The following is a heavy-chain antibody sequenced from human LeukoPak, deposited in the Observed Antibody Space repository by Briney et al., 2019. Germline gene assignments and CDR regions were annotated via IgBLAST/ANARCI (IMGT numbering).Heavy chain of an antibody. CDR3: ARDRGSSSWYFADYYYMDV. D-gene: IGHD6-13*01. Sequence: GGSLRLSCVASGFPFDDYGMFWVRQSPGKGLEWVSSISWNSGIIDYADSVKGRFTISRDNAKNSLYLQMNSLRVEDTAVYYCARDRGSSSWYFADYYYMDVWGKGTTVTVSS. CDR2: ISWNSGII. CDR1: GFPFDDYG. J-gene: IGHJ6*03. V-gene: IGHV3-9*01.